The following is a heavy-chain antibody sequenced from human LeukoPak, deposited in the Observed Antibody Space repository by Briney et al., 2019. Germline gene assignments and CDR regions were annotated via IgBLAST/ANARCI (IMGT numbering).Heavy chain of an antibody. Sequence: ASVKVSCKASGGTFSSYAISWVRQAPGQGLEWMGGIIPIFGTANYAQKFQGRVTITADESTSTAYMELSSLRSEDMAVYYCALQSGYCSSTSCDMGFLDYWGQGTLVTVSS. CDR3: ALQSGYCSSTSCDMGFLDY. CDR1: GGTFSSYA. D-gene: IGHD2-2*02. V-gene: IGHV1-69*13. CDR2: IIPIFGTA. J-gene: IGHJ4*02.